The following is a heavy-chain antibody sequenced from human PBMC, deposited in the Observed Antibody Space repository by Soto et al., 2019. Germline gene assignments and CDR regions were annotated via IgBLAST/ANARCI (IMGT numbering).Heavy chain of an antibody. V-gene: IGHV3-30*18. CDR3: AKDRFSSSWYHYYYYGMDV. Sequence: PGGSLRLSCAASGFTFSSYGMHWVRQAPGKGLEWVAVISYDGSNKYYADSVKGRFTISRDNSKNTLYLQMNSLRAEDTAVYYCAKDRFSSSWYHYYYYGMDVWGQGTTVTVSS. J-gene: IGHJ6*02. CDR2: ISYDGSNK. CDR1: GFTFSSYG. D-gene: IGHD6-13*01.